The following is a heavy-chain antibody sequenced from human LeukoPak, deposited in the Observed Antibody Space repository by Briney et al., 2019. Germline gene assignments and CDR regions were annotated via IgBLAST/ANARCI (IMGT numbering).Heavy chain of an antibody. CDR3: ARDLSVYYYYY. V-gene: IGHV4-38-2*02. Sequence: SETLSLTCTVSDYSIGSGYSWGWIRQPPGEGLGWIATISHDGTTFYNPSLKSRATTTLDTSRTQFSRRLSSVTAADAAVYSCARDLSVYYYYY. D-gene: IGHD5/OR15-5a*01. CDR2: ISHDGTT. CDR1: DYSIGSGYS. J-gene: IGHJ6*01.